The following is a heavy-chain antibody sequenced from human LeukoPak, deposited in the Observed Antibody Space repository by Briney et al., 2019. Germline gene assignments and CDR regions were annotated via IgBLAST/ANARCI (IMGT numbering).Heavy chain of an antibody. J-gene: IGHJ4*02. CDR2: ISTNTGNP. D-gene: IGHD1-26*01. CDR3: ARDRASGSYDY. CDR1: GYTFTSYG. V-gene: IGHV7-4-1*02. Sequence: ASVKVSCKASGYTFTSYGISWMRQAPGQGLEWMGYISTNTGNPTYAQGFTGRFVFSLDTSVSTAYLQITSLQAEDTGVYFCARDRASGSYDYWGQGTLVTVPS.